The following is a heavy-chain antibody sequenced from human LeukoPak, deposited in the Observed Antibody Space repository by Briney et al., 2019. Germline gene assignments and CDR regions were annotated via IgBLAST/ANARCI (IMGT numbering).Heavy chain of an antibody. Sequence: GRSLRLSCAASGFTFSSYAMHWVRQAPGKGLEGVAVISYDGSNKYYADSVKGRFTISRDNSKNTLYLQMNSLRAEDTAVYYCARATPLGFLEWLLYGGFDYWGQGTLVTVSS. CDR2: ISYDGSNK. CDR3: ARATPLGFLEWLLYGGFDY. J-gene: IGHJ4*02. D-gene: IGHD3-3*01. CDR1: GFTFSSYA. V-gene: IGHV3-30-3*01.